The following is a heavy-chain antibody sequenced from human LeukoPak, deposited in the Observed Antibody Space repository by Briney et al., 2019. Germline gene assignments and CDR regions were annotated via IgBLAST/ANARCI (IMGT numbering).Heavy chain of an antibody. V-gene: IGHV3-7*01. D-gene: IGHD3-3*01. J-gene: IGHJ5*02. CDR2: IKQDGSEK. CDR3: ARDTGSSYYDFWSGHRNWFDP. CDR1: GFTFSSYW. Sequence: PGGSLRLSCAASGFTFSSYWMSWVRQAPGKGLEWVANIKQDGSEKYYVDSVKGRFTISRDNAKNSLYLQMNSLRAEDTAVYYCARDTGSSYYDFWSGHRNWFDPWGQGTLVTVSS.